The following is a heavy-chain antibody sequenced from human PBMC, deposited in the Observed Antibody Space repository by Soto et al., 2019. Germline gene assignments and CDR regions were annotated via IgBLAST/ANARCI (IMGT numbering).Heavy chain of an antibody. CDR2: IKSNTDGGTT. D-gene: IGHD5-18*01. CDR1: GVTLTNVW. V-gene: IGHV3-15*07. Sequence: PGGSLRLSCAVSGVTLTNVWMNWVRQAPGKGPEWVGRIKSNTDGGTTDYAAPVKGRFTVSRDDSENTLYLQMNSLKTEDTAVYYFSHGYYQYFNPWAQGNLVTVPS. J-gene: IGHJ5*02. CDR3: SHGYYQYFNP.